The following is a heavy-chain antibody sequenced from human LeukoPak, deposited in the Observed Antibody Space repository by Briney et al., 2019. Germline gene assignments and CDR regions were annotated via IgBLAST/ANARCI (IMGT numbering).Heavy chain of an antibody. CDR2: ISGSGGST. V-gene: IGHV3-23*01. J-gene: IGHJ4*02. Sequence: GGPLRLSCAASGFTFSNYAMNWVRQAPGKGLEWVSSISGSGGSTYYADSVKGRFTISRDNSKITLYLQMNSLRAEDTAVYYCAKDLQEGSSGWHYRYFDYWGQGTLVTVSS. CDR1: GFTFSNYA. D-gene: IGHD6-19*01. CDR3: AKDLQEGSSGWHYRYFDY.